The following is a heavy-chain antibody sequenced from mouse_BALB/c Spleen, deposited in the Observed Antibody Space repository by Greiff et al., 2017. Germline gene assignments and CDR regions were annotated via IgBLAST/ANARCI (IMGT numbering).Heavy chain of an antibody. CDR1: GYTFTSYV. V-gene: IGHV1-14*01. CDR2: INPYNDGT. CDR3: ARYFLYYSNYDAMDY. J-gene: IGHJ4*01. D-gene: IGHD2-5*01. Sequence: EVQLQQSGPELVKPGASVKMSCKASGYTFTSYVMHWVKQKPGQGLEWIGYINPYNDGTKYNEKFKGKATLTSDKSSSTAYMELSSLTSEDSAVYYCARYFLYYSNYDAMDYWGQGTSVTVSS.